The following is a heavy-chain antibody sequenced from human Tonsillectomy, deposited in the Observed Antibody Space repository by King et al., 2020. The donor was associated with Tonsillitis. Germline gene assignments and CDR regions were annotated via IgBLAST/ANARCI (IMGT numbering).Heavy chain of an antibody. V-gene: IGHV4-59*08. CDR3: ARLDYDILTGYPHYYYYYGMDV. CDR2: IYYSGST. Sequence: VQLQESGPGLVKPSETLSLTCTVSGGSISSYYWSWIRQPPGKGLEWIGYIYYSGSTNYNPSLKSRVNISVDTSKNHFSLKLSSVTAADTAVYYCARLDYDILTGYPHYYYYYGMDVWGQGTTVTVSS. D-gene: IGHD3-9*01. J-gene: IGHJ6*02. CDR1: GGSISSYY.